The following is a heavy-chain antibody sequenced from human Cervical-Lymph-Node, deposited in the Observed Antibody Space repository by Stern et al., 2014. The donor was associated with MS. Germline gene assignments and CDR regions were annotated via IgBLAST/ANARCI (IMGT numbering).Heavy chain of an antibody. Sequence: EMQLVESGGGLVQPGGSLKVSWAASGVTFSASVIHWVRPAPGKGLEWVGRIRNKGKNYATAYAVSVKGRFTISRDDSKNTAYLHMSSLKVEDTAVYYCAPSSAIWGRGTMVTVSS. V-gene: IGHV3-73*01. CDR3: APSSAI. CDR1: GVTFSASV. J-gene: IGHJ3*02. CDR2: IRNKGKNYAT.